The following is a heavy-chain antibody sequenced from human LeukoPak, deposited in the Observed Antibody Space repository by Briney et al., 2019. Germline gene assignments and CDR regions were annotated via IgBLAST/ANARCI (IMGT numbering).Heavy chain of an antibody. CDR1: GFTFSSYG. Sequence: GGSLRLSCAASGFTFSSYGMHWVRQAPGKGLEWVSAISGSGGNTYYADSVKGRFTISRDNSKNTLYLQMNSLRAEDTAVYYCARGGVGATTYVWFDPWGQGTLVTVSS. J-gene: IGHJ5*02. V-gene: IGHV3-23*01. CDR3: ARGGVGATTYVWFDP. CDR2: ISGSGGNT. D-gene: IGHD1-26*01.